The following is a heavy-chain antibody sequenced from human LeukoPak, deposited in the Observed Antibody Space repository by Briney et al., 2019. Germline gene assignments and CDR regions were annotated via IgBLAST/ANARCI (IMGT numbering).Heavy chain of an antibody. CDR2: IIPIFGTA. J-gene: IGHJ5*02. D-gene: IGHD3-3*01. Sequence: GASVKVSCKASGGTFSSYAISWVRQAPGQGLEWMGGIIPIFGTANYAQKFQGRVTITADKSTSTAYMELSSLRSEDTAVYYCARIGYDFWSGYYSPDNWFDPWGQGTLVTVSS. CDR3: ARIGYDFWSGYYSPDNWFDP. V-gene: IGHV1-69*06. CDR1: GGTFSSYA.